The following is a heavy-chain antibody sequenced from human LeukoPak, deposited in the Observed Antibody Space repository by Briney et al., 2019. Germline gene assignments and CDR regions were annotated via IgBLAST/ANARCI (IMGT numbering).Heavy chain of an antibody. Sequence: GGSLRLSCAASGFTFSSYAMSWVRQAPRKGLEWVSAISGSGGSTYYADSVKGRFTISRDNSKNTLYLQMNSLRAEDTAVYYCAKVTRVYYYYMDVWGKGTTVTVSS. CDR2: ISGSGGST. CDR3: AKVTRVYYYYMDV. CDR1: GFTFSSYA. J-gene: IGHJ6*03. V-gene: IGHV3-23*01.